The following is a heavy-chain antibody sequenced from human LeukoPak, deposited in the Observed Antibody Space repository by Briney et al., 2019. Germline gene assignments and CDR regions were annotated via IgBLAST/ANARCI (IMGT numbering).Heavy chain of an antibody. V-gene: IGHV3-23*01. CDR3: AKGAAFYGSGSPYFDY. J-gene: IGHJ4*02. D-gene: IGHD3-10*01. CDR1: GFTFSSYA. CDR2: ISGSGGST. Sequence: GGSLRLSCAASGFTFSSYAMSWVRQAPGKGLEWVSAISGSGGSTYYADSVKGRFTISRDNSKNTLYLQMNSLRAEDTAVYYCAKGAAFYGSGSPYFDYWGQGTLVTVSS.